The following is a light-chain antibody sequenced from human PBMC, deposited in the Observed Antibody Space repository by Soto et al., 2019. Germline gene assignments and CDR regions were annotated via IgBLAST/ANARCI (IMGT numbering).Light chain of an antibody. CDR3: GTWDHSVSGYV. CDR2: ENN. V-gene: IGLV1-51*02. CDR1: SSNIGNNY. Sequence: QSALTQPPSVSAAPGQHVTISCSGSSSNIGNNYVSWFQHLPGATPKLLIYENNRRPTGIPDRFSGSKSATSATLGITGLQTGDEADYYCGTWDHSVSGYVFGTGTKVTVL. J-gene: IGLJ1*01.